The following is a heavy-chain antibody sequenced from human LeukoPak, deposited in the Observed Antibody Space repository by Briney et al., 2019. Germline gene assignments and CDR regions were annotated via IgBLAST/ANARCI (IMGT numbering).Heavy chain of an antibody. D-gene: IGHD3-10*01. CDR3: ARGRLYTAGYGSGTPRYYMDV. J-gene: IGHJ6*03. V-gene: IGHV4-34*01. CDR1: GGSFNGYY. CDR2: TKHSGHT. Sequence: SETLSLTCAVYGGSFNGYYWSWIPHPPGKGVVWSGETKHSGHTTYDTSLKGPVTTSEHTSKNQFPLKLSSVTAADTAVYYCARGRLYTAGYGSGTPRYYMDVGGKGTTVTVSS.